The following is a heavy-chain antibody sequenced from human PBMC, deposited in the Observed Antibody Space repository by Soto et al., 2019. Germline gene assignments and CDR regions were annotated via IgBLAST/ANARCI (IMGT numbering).Heavy chain of an antibody. D-gene: IGHD1-1*01. Sequence: PSETLSLTCTVSGASISGFYWSWIRKSAGKGLEWIGRIYATGTTDYNPSLKSRVMMSVDTSKKQFTLKLRSVTAADTAVYYCVRDGTKTLRDWFDPWGQGISVTVSS. CDR1: GASISGFY. J-gene: IGHJ5*02. V-gene: IGHV4-4*07. CDR3: VRDGTKTLRDWFDP. CDR2: IYATGTT.